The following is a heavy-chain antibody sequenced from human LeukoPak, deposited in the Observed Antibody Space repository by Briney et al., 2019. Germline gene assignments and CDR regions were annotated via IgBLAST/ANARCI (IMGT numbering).Heavy chain of an antibody. V-gene: IGHV1-46*01. Sequence: ASVKVSCKVSGYTLTELSMHWVRQAPGQGLEWMGIINPSGGSTSYAQKFQGRVTMTRDMSTSTVYMELSSLRSEDTAVYYCARDRDGDYEYWGQGTLVTVSS. D-gene: IGHD4-17*01. CDR3: ARDRDGDYEY. CDR1: GYTLTELS. J-gene: IGHJ4*02. CDR2: INPSGGST.